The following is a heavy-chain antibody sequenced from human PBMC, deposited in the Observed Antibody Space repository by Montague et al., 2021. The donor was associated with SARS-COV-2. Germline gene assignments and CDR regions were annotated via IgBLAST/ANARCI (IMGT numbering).Heavy chain of an antibody. V-gene: IGHV6-1*01. J-gene: IGHJ4*02. CDR3: ARDPRYSLSWSFDY. D-gene: IGHD6-13*01. CDR2: PYYGSKWYY. Sequence: CAISGDSVSSITPSWDWHTPALPRLRDLVCSPYYGSKWYYDYAVXVKSRMTISPDTSKNQFSLQLSSVTPEDRAVYYCARDPRYSLSWSFDYWGQGTLVTVSS. CDR1: GDSVSSITPS.